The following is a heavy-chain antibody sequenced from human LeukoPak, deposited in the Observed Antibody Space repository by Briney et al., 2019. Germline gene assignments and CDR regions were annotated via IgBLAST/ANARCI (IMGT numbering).Heavy chain of an antibody. CDR2: IYTSGST. J-gene: IGHJ4*02. Sequence: SETLSLTCTVSGGSISSYYWSWIRQPAGKGLEWIGRIYTSGSTNYNPSLKSRVTMSVDTSKNQFSLKLSSVTAADTAVYYCARDGTGGLPALGYFDYWGQGTLVTVSS. CDR1: GGSISSYY. D-gene: IGHD1-26*01. CDR3: ARDGTGGLPALGYFDY. V-gene: IGHV4-4*07.